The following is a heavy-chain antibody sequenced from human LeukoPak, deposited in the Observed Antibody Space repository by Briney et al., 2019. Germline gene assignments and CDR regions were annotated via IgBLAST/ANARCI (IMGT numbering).Heavy chain of an antibody. D-gene: IGHD1-26*01. CDR3: ASTPSGSYYGY. J-gene: IGHJ4*02. CDR2: IYYSGST. CDR1: GSSISSYY. V-gene: IGHV4-59*01. Sequence: SETLSLTCTVSGSSISSYYWSWIRQPPGKGLEWIGYIYYSGSTNYNPSLKSRVTISVDTSKNQFSLKLSSVTAADTAVYYCASTPSGSYYGYWGQGTLVTVSS.